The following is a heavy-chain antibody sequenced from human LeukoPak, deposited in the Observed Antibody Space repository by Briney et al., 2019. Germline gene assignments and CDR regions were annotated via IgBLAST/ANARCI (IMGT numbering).Heavy chain of an antibody. CDR3: AKDGGLLWFGELPRTFYYMDV. Sequence: PSETLSLTCTVSGGSISSSPYYWGWVRQAPGKGLEWVSAISGSGGSTYYADSVKGRFTISRDNSKNTLYLQMNSLRAEDTAVYYCAKDGGLLWFGELPRTFYYMDVWGKGTTVTVSS. CDR1: GGSISSSPYY. J-gene: IGHJ6*03. V-gene: IGHV3-23*01. D-gene: IGHD3-10*01. CDR2: ISGSGGST.